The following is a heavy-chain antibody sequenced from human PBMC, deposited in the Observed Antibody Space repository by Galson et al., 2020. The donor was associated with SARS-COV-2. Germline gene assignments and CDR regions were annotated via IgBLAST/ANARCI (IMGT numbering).Heavy chain of an antibody. Sequence: SQTLSLTCAVYGGSFSGYYWSWIRQPPGKGLEWFGEINHSGSTNYNPSPKSRVTISVDTSKNQFSLKLSSVTAADTAVYYCARFGSRYCSSTSCLYMPHYYYYMDVWGKGTTVTVSS. CDR3: ARFGSRYCSSTSCLYMPHYYYYMDV. D-gene: IGHD2-2*01. V-gene: IGHV4-34*01. J-gene: IGHJ6*03. CDR2: INHSGST. CDR1: GGSFSGYY.